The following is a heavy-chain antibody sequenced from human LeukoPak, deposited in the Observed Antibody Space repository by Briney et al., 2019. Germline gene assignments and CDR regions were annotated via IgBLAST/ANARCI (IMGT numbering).Heavy chain of an antibody. J-gene: IGHJ4*02. D-gene: IGHD2-15*01. CDR2: IIPILGIA. Sequence: ASVKVSCKASGGTFSSYAISWVRQAPGQGLEWMGRIIPILGIANYAQKFQGRVTITADKSTSTACMELSSLRSEDTAVYYCARMPLGYCSGGSCYYFDYWGQGTLVTVSS. V-gene: IGHV1-69*04. CDR1: GGTFSSYA. CDR3: ARMPLGYCSGGSCYYFDY.